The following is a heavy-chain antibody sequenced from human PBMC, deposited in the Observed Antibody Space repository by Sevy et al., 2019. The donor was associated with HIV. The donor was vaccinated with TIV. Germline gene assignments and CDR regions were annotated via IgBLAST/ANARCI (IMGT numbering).Heavy chain of an antibody. CDR1: GYTFTSYD. CDR3: AGVGVEVLYYGSGSYYNASIYGMDV. Sequence: ASVKVSCKASGYTFTSYDINWVRQATGQGLEWMGWMNPNSGNTGYAQKFQGRVTMTRNTSISTAYMELSSLRSEDTAGYYWAGVGVEVLYYGSGSYYNASIYGMDVWGQGTTVTVSS. CDR2: MNPNSGNT. D-gene: IGHD3-10*01. J-gene: IGHJ6*02. V-gene: IGHV1-8*01.